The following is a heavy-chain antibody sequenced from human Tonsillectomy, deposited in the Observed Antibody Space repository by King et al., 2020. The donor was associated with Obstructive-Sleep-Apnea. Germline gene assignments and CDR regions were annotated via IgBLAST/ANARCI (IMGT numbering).Heavy chain of an antibody. CDR2: IDPSDSYT. V-gene: IGHV5-10-1*03. J-gene: IGHJ6*02. D-gene: IGHD4-17*01. CDR1: GYSFTSYW. CDR3: ARLTANGDFLGYYYVMDV. Sequence: VQLVQSGAEVKKPGESLRISCKGFGYSFTSYWITWVRQMPGKGLEWMGTIDPSDSYTNYSPSFQGHVTISADKSISTAYLQWTSLKASDTAMYYCARLTANGDFLGYYYVMDVWGQGTTVTVSS.